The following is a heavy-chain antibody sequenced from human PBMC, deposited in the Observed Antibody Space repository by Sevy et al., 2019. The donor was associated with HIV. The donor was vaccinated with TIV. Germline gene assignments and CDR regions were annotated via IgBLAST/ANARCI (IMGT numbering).Heavy chain of an antibody. J-gene: IGHJ4*02. Sequence: GGSLRLSCAASGFSFSTYAMTWVRQAPEKGLEWVSGISGSGTSTYYTDSVKGRLTISRDNSKNTVYLQMNNLRAEDTAVYYCGKVSIFGVGGFYDYWGQGTLVTVSS. CDR1: GFSFSTYA. CDR3: GKVSIFGVGGFYDY. CDR2: ISGSGTST. D-gene: IGHD3-3*01. V-gene: IGHV3-23*01.